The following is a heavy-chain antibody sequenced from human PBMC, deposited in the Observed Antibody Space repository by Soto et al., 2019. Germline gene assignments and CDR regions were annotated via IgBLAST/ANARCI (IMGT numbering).Heavy chain of an antibody. V-gene: IGHV4-59*08. CDR2: IYYSGGT. Sequence: QVQLQESGPGLIKPSETLSLSCTVSGGYISSYYWIWIRQPPGKGLEWIGHIYYSGGTNYNPSLKSRVTISGATSHNQCSLKPSSVTAADTAVYYCARRYGDYFDFWGQGTLVTVSS. J-gene: IGHJ4*02. CDR3: ARRYGDYFDF. CDR1: GGYISSYY. D-gene: IGHD4-17*01.